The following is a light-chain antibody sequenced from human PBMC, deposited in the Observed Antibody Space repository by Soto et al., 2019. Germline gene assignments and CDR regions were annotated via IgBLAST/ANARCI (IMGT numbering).Light chain of an antibody. V-gene: IGKV1-5*03. Sequence: DIQMTQSPSTLSGSVGDRVTITFRASQTISSWLAWYQQKPGKAPKLLIYKASTLKSGVPSRFSDSGSGTEFTLTISSLQPDDFATYYCQHYNSYSEAFGQGTKVALK. CDR1: QTISSW. CDR3: QHYNSYSEA. J-gene: IGKJ1*01. CDR2: KAS.